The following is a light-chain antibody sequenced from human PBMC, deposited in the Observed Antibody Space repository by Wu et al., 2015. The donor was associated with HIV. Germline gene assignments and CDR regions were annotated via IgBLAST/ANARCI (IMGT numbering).Light chain of an antibody. CDR3: QQYNNWPWT. J-gene: IGKJ1*01. V-gene: IGKV3D-20*02. Sequence: EIVLTQSPDTLSLSPGERATLSCKTSQSVSSSYLAWYQKKPGQAPRLLIYDASSRATGIPDRFSGSGSGTEFTLTISSLQSEDFAVYYCQQYNNWPWTFGQGTKVEIK. CDR1: QSVSSSY. CDR2: DAS.